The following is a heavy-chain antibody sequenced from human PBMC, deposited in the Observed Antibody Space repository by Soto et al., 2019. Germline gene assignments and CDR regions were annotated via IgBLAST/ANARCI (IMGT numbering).Heavy chain of an antibody. CDR3: ARRIGYSYGLPDY. J-gene: IGHJ4*02. D-gene: IGHD5-18*01. V-gene: IGHV1-2*02. CDR2: INPNSGGT. Sequence: ASVKVSCKASGYTFTGYYMHWVRQAPGQGLEWMGWINPNSGGTNYAQKFQGRVTMTRDTSISTAYMELSRLRSDDTAVHYCARRIGYSYGLPDYWGQGTLVTVSS. CDR1: GYTFTGYY.